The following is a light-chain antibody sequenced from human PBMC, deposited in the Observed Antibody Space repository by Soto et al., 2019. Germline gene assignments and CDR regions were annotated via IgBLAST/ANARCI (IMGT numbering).Light chain of an antibody. CDR1: SSDVGGYNY. CDR3: SSYTSSSTRDVV. V-gene: IGLV2-14*01. Sequence: QSALTQPASVSGSPGQSITISCTGTSSDVGGYNYVSWYQQHPGKAPKLMIYDVSNRPSGVSNRFSGSKSGNTASLTISGLQAEDAAEYYCSSYTSSSTRDVVFGGGTKLTVL. CDR2: DVS. J-gene: IGLJ2*01.